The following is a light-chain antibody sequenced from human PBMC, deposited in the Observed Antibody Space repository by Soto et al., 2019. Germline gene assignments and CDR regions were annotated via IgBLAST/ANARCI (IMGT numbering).Light chain of an antibody. V-gene: IGKV3-20*01. CDR3: HQYGRSPPT. CDR1: QSVSSSS. Sequence: EIVLTQSPGTLSLSPGERATLSCRASQSVSSSSLAWYQQRPGQAPRLLMYDASSRAAGIPDRFSGSGSGTDFTLTISRLQPEDFAVYYCHQYGRSPPTFGQGTKQEIK. CDR2: DAS. J-gene: IGKJ2*01.